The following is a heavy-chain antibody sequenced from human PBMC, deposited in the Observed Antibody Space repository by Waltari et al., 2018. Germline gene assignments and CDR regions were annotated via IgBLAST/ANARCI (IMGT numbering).Heavy chain of an antibody. J-gene: IGHJ4*02. CDR1: GFTFSSYG. Sequence: QVQLMESGGGVVQPGRSLRLSCAASGFTFSSYGMPWVRQAPGKGLEGVAVIWYDGSNKYYADSVKGRFTISRDNSKNTLYLQMNSLRAEDTAVYYCASLAATEGSIDYWGQGTLVTVSS. CDR2: IWYDGSNK. V-gene: IGHV3-33*01. CDR3: ASLAATEGSIDY. D-gene: IGHD2-15*01.